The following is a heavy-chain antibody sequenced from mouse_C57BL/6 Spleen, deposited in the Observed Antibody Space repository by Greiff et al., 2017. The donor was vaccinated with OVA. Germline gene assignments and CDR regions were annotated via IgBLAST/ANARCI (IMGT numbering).Heavy chain of an antibody. CDR1: GFTFSSYG. V-gene: IGHV5-6*01. Sequence: EVKLVESGGDLVKPGGSLKLSCAASGFTFSSYGMSWVRQTPDKRLEWVATISSGGSYTYYPDSVKGRFTISRDNAKNTLYLQMSSLKSEDTAMYYCARQWDYDGFFDYWGQGTTLTVSS. J-gene: IGHJ2*01. CDR3: ARQWDYDGFFDY. D-gene: IGHD2-4*01. CDR2: ISSGGSYT.